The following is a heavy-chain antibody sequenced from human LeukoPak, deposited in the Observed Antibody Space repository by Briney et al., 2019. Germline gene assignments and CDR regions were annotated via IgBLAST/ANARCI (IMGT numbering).Heavy chain of an antibody. Sequence: SGGSLRLSCAASGFTFTSYWMNWVRQAPGKRLEWVALINPDGSQTNYVDSVKGRFTISRDNAENSLYLQMNSLRAEDTAVYYCARDLGYGALDPWGQGTLVTVSS. J-gene: IGHJ5*02. D-gene: IGHD4-17*01. CDR3: ARDLGYGALDP. CDR2: INPDGSQT. CDR1: GFTFTSYW. V-gene: IGHV3-7*01.